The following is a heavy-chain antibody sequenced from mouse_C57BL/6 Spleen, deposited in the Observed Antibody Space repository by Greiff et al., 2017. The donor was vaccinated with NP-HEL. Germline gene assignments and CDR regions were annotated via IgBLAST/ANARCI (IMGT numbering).Heavy chain of an antibody. D-gene: IGHD1-1*01. J-gene: IGHJ3*01. CDR1: GYAFTNYL. V-gene: IGHV1-54*01. Sequence: VQLQQSGAELVRPGTSVKVSCKASGYAFTNYLIEWVKQRPGQGLEWIGVINPGSGGTNYNEKFKGKATLTADKSSSTAYMQLSSLTSEDSAVYFCASSTVVAEGFAYWGQGTLVTVSA. CDR2: INPGSGGT. CDR3: ASSTVVAEGFAY.